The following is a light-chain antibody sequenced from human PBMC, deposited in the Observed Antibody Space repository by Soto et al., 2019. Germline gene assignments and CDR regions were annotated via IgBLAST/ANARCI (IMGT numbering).Light chain of an antibody. Sequence: QSALTQPASVSGSPGQSITISCTGTSSDVGGYNYVSWYQQHPGKAPKLMIYEVTNRPSGVPNRFSGSKSGNTASLTISGLQAEDEADYYCSSYLSTSTVVFGGGTKLTVL. CDR2: EVT. CDR3: SSYLSTSTVV. J-gene: IGLJ2*01. V-gene: IGLV2-14*01. CDR1: SSDVGGYNY.